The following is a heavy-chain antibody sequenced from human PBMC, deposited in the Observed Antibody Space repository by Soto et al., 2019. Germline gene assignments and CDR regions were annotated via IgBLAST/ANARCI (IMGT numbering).Heavy chain of an antibody. CDR1: GDSINSGDYY. V-gene: IGHV4-30-4*01. CDR2: SFYSGIT. CDR3: ARWSGVGVAGMDV. D-gene: IGHD3-10*01. J-gene: IGHJ6*02. Sequence: QVQLQESGPRLVKPLQTLSLTCTVSGDSINSGDYYWSWIRQPPGRGLEWVGYSFYSGITDYNPSLKRRMTISMDTSKNQFSLGLNSVTAADTAGYFCARWSGVGVAGMDVWGQGTTVSVSS.